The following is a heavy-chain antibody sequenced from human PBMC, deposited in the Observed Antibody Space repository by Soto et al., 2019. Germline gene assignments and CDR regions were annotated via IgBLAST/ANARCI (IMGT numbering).Heavy chain of an antibody. D-gene: IGHD6-13*01. CDR1: GGSFSGYY. J-gene: IGHJ4*02. CDR2: INHSGTT. V-gene: IGHV4-34*01. CDR3: ARARRGYSSSWYDY. Sequence: QVQLQQWGAGLLKPSETLSLTCAVYGGSFSGYYWSWIRQPPGKGLEWIGEINHSGTTNYNPSLKGRVTVSVDTSKNQFSLKLSSVTAADTAVYYCARARRGYSSSWYDYWGQGTLVTVSS.